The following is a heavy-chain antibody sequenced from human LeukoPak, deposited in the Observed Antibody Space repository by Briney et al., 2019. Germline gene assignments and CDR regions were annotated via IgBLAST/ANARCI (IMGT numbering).Heavy chain of an antibody. D-gene: IGHD3-10*01. CDR2: INHSGST. CDR3: GREGAQEYYGSGSYYYFDY. J-gene: IGHJ4*02. CDR1: GGSFSGYY. Sequence: SSETLSLTCAVYGGSFSGYYWSWIRQPPGKGLEWIGEINHSGSTNYNPSLKSRVTISVDTSKNQFSLKLSSVTAADTAVYYCGREGAQEYYGSGSYYYFDYWGQGTLVTVSS. V-gene: IGHV4-34*01.